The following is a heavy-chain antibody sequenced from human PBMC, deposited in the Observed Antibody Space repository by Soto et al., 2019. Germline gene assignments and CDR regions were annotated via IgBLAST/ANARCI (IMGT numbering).Heavy chain of an antibody. V-gene: IGHV3-23*01. D-gene: IGHD3-3*01. Sequence: GGSLRLSCAASGFSFGSYALSWVRQAPGKGLEWVSTISGSDGKTFYADSVKGRFSISRDTSQSTLYLQMNSLRADDTAMYYCARWSYLDYWGQGTRVTVPQ. CDR2: ISGSDGKT. CDR3: ARWSYLDY. CDR1: GFSFGSYA. J-gene: IGHJ4*02.